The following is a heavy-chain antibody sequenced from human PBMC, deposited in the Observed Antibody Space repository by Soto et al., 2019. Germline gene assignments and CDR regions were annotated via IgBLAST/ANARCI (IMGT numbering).Heavy chain of an antibody. D-gene: IGHD2-15*01. Sequence: ASETLSLTCAVSGVSIHNSHSFWGWILQPPGKGLEFIGSVYHSGGSYYNPSLKGRVTISVDTSNNQISLRVNSVTAADTAVYYCGRVVEGATRHTDSDSWGQGMLVTVSS. V-gene: IGHV4-39*02. CDR1: GVSIHNSHSF. J-gene: IGHJ5*02. CDR3: GRVVEGATRHTDSDS. CDR2: VYHSGGS.